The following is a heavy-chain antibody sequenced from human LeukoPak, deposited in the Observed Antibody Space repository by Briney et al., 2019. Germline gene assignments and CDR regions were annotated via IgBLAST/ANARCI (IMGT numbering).Heavy chain of an antibody. V-gene: IGHV3-49*04. Sequence: GGSLRLSCTASGFTFGDYAMSRVRQAPGKGLQWVGFIRSKAYGGTTDYAAPVKGRFTISRDDSKNTLYLQMHSLKTDDTAVYYCTTAPQWLGWNYFDYWGQGTLVTVSS. CDR2: IRSKAYGGTT. CDR1: GFTFGDYA. J-gene: IGHJ4*02. D-gene: IGHD6-19*01. CDR3: TTAPQWLGWNYFDY.